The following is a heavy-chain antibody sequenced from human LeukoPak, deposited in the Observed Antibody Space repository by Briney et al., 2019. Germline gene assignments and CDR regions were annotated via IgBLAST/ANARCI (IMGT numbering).Heavy chain of an antibody. CDR2: ISKGGNNK. V-gene: IGHV3-30*18. CDR1: GFTFSDYC. Sequence: SGGSLRLSCAASGFTFSDYCIHWVRQAPGKGLEWVAVISKGGNNKDYADSLKGRFTISRDNSNGTVYLQMNSLGADDTAVYYCAKDYHLAGYYGPFHYWGQGTLATVSS. J-gene: IGHJ4*02. D-gene: IGHD3-9*01. CDR3: AKDYHLAGYYGPFHY.